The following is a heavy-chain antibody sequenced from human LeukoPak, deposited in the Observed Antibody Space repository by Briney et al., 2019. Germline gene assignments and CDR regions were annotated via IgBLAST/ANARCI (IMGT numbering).Heavy chain of an antibody. Sequence: GRSLRLSCAASGFTFSSYGMHWARQAPGKGLEWVAVIWYDGSNTYYADSVKGRFTISRDNSKNTLHLQMNSLRAEDTAVYYCTSLLQGDGMDVWGKGTTVTVSS. V-gene: IGHV3-33*01. CDR1: GFTFSSYG. D-gene: IGHD4-11*01. CDR3: TSLLQGDGMDV. CDR2: IWYDGSNT. J-gene: IGHJ6*04.